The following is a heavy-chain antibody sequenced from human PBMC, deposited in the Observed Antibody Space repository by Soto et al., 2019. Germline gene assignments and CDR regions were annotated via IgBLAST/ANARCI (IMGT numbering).Heavy chain of an antibody. CDR3: AREENCSDGICYSEYFQR. Sequence: ASVKVSCKASGYIFTAYSMHWVRQAPGQGLEWMGVVNPSGGSTNYAQKFQGRITMTRDTSTSTVYVDLSSLTSEDTAVYYCAREENCSDGICYSEYFQRWGQGTLVT. CDR1: GYIFTAYS. CDR2: VNPSGGST. D-gene: IGHD2-15*01. V-gene: IGHV1-46*01. J-gene: IGHJ1*01.